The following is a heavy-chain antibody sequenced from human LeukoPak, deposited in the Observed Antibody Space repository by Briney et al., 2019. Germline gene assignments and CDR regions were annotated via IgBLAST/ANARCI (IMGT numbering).Heavy chain of an antibody. CDR2: ISYDGSNK. V-gene: IGHV3-30-3*01. CDR1: GFTFSSYA. D-gene: IGHD1-7*01. J-gene: IGHJ4*02. Sequence: GGSLRLSCAASGFTFSSYAMHWVRQAPGKGLEWVAVISYDGSNKYYADSVKGRFTISRDNSKNTLYLEMNSLRAEDTAVYYCAKVPGLRTTAHFDYWGQGTLVTVSS. CDR3: AKVPGLRTTAHFDY.